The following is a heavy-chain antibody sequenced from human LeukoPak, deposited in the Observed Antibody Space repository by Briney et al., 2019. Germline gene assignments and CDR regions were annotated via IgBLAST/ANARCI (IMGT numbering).Heavy chain of an antibody. CDR2: IIPKTGAP. V-gene: IGHV1-2*02. D-gene: IGHD2-15*01. J-gene: IGHJ4*02. CDR3: AREHDLGYCSGAKCYGGDYFDN. Sequence: SLKVSCKASGYIFIDYYLHWVRLVPGHGLEWIVWIIPKTGAPGFAQKFQGRVTMTGTTSMDTIYMEVTRLTSDDTALYYCAREHDLGYCSGAKCYGGDYFDNWGQGTLVTASS. CDR1: GYIFIDYY.